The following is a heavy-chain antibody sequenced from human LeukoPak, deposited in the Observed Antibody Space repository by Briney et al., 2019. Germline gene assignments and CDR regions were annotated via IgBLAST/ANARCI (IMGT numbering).Heavy chain of an antibody. CDR1: GFTSTNYA. V-gene: IGHV3-23*01. J-gene: IGHJ4*02. CDR2: VIGSGGST. D-gene: IGHD5-12*01. CDR3: VKGAYDYIEMGYFDS. Sequence: GGSLRLSCAASGFTSTNYAMNWVRQAPGKGLEWVSIVIGSGGSTDYADSVKGRFTISRDNSKIMVFLQMNSLRPEDTAIYYCVKGAYDYIEMGYFDSWGQGTLVTVSS.